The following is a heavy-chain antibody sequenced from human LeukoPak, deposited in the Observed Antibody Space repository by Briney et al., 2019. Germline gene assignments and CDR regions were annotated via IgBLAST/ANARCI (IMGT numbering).Heavy chain of an antibody. CDR1: GFTFSSYA. CDR2: ISGSGGST. V-gene: IGHV3-23*01. Sequence: PGGSLRLSCAASGFTFSSYAMSWVRQAPGKGLEWVSGISGSGGSTYYADSVKGRFTISRDNSKNTLYLQMNSLRAEDTAVYYCAKRGSSGYYFDDWGQGTLVTVSS. D-gene: IGHD3-22*01. J-gene: IGHJ4*02. CDR3: AKRGSSGYYFDD.